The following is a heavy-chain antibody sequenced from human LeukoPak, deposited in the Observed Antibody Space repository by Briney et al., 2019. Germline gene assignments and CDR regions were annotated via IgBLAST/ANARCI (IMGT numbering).Heavy chain of an antibody. Sequence: GGSLRLSCAASGFTFDDYAMHWVRQVPGKGLEWVSGISWNSGSIGYADSVKGRFTMSRDNAKKSLFLQMNSLRAEDTAVYYCARDYGDYEPGRHHYYYYYMDVWGKGTTVTVSS. CDR2: ISWNSGSI. D-gene: IGHD4-17*01. J-gene: IGHJ6*03. V-gene: IGHV3-9*01. CDR1: GFTFDDYA. CDR3: ARDYGDYEPGRHHYYYYYMDV.